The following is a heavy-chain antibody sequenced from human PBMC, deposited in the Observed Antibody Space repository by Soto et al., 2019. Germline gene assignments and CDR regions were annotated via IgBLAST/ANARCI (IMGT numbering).Heavy chain of an antibody. CDR2: ISGSGGST. J-gene: IGHJ4*02. V-gene: IGHV3-23*01. D-gene: IGHD3-10*01. CDR3: AKFGHFYYYGSGSYYDY. Sequence: EVQLLESGGGLVQPGGSLRLSCAASGFTFSSYAMSWLRQPPGKGLEWVSAISGSGGSTYYADSVKGRFTISRNNSKNTLYLQMNSRMADDTAVYYCAKFGHFYYYGSGSYYDYWGQGPLVTVSS. CDR1: GFTFSSYA.